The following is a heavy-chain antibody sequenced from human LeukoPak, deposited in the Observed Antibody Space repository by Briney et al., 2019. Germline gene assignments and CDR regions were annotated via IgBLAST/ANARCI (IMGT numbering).Heavy chain of an antibody. Sequence: ASVKVSCKASGYTFIDYYIHWVRQAPGQGLEGMGWISPYSGVTKYAQKFQGRVTMTSDTSISTASMELGRLSSDDTALYSCERGGGTYCTNGICYYFDYWGQRALVTVSS. J-gene: IGHJ4*02. CDR2: ISPYSGVT. CDR1: GYTFIDYY. CDR3: ERGGGTYCTNGICYYFDY. V-gene: IGHV1-2*02. D-gene: IGHD2-8*01.